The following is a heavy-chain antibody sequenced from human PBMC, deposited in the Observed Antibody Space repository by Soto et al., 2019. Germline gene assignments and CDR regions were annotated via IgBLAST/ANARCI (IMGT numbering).Heavy chain of an antibody. CDR1: GYTFTSYG. CDR3: ARDSASGLPFFDY. J-gene: IGHJ4*02. CDR2: ISAYDGNT. V-gene: IGHV1-18*01. D-gene: IGHD5-12*01. Sequence: QVQLVHSGAEVKKPGASVKVSCKASGYTFTSYGVSWVRQAPGQGPEWMGWISAYDGNTKYAEKFQGRVTMTTDTSTRTAYMELRSLRSDDTAVYYCARDSASGLPFFDYWGQGTLVTVSS.